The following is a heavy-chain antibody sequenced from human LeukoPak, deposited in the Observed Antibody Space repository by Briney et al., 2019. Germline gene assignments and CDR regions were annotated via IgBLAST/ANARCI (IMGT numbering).Heavy chain of an antibody. V-gene: IGHV3-7*01. CDR2: IKQDGSEK. D-gene: IGHD3-22*01. CDR3: ARGLIPYYDSSGENHFDY. CDR1: GFTFSSYW. Sequence: GGSLRLSCAASGFTFSSYWMSWVRQAPGKGLEWVANIKQDGSEKYYVDSVKGRFTISRDNAKNSLYLQMNSLRAEDTAVYYCARGLIPYYDSSGENHFDYWGQGTLVTVSS. J-gene: IGHJ4*02.